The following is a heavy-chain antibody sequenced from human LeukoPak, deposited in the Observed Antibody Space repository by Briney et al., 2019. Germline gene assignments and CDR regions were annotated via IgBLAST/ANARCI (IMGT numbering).Heavy chain of an antibody. CDR2: IYYTGST. V-gene: IGHV4-59*12. D-gene: IGHD3-22*01. CDR1: GGSISSYY. J-gene: IGHJ5*02. CDR3: AREGAYYYDSSGYPNWFDP. Sequence: PSETLSLTCTVSGGSISSYYWSWIRQPPGKGLEWIGYIYYTGSTNYNPSLKSRVTISVDTSKNQFSLKLSSVTAADTAVYYCAREGAYYYDSSGYPNWFDPWGQGTLVTVSS.